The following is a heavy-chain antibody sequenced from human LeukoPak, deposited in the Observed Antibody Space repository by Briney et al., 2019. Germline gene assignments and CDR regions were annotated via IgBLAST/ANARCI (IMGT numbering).Heavy chain of an antibody. J-gene: IGHJ3*02. Sequence: SETLSLTCTVSGGSISSYYWSWIRQPPGKGLEWIGYIYYSGSTNYNPSLKSRVTISVDTSKNRFSLKLSSVTAADTAVYYCARRANSGFDAFDIWGQGTMVTVSS. V-gene: IGHV4-59*01. CDR2: IYYSGST. CDR3: ARRANSGFDAFDI. CDR1: GGSISSYY. D-gene: IGHD3-22*01.